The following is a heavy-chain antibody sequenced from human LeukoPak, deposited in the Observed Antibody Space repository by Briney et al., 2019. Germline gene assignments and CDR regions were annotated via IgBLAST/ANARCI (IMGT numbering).Heavy chain of an antibody. D-gene: IGHD6-13*01. CDR3: ARDWIAGGLGGWFDP. J-gene: IGHJ5*02. CDR1: GGSISSDSYY. CDR2: IYYSGSS. Sequence: SETLSLTCTVSGGSISSDSYYWGWIRQPPGKGLEWIGSIYYSGSSYYNPSLKSRVTISVDTSENQFSLNLNSVTAADTAVYYCARDWIAGGLGGWFDPWGQGTLVTVSS. V-gene: IGHV4-39*07.